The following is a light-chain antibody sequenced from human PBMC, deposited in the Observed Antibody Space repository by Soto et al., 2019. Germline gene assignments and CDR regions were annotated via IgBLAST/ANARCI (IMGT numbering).Light chain of an antibody. CDR2: AAS. CDR3: QQSYSTPRT. V-gene: IGKV1-39*01. J-gene: IGKJ1*01. Sequence: DIQLTQSPSSLSASVGDRVTITCRASQSISINLNWYQQKPGKAPKLLIYAASSLQSGVPSRFSGSGSGTDFTLTISSLQPEDFATYYCQQSYSTPRTFGQGTKVDI. CDR1: QSISIN.